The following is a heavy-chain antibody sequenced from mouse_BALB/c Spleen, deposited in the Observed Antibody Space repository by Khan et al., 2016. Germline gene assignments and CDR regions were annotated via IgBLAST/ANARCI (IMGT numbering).Heavy chain of an antibody. J-gene: IGHJ1*01. V-gene: IGHV9-3*02. CDR1: GYTFTNYG. CDR3: ARFYYGSSYWYFDV. CDR2: INTNTGEP. Sequence: QIQLVQSGPELKKPGETVKISCKASGYTFTNYGMNWVKQAPGKGLKWMGWINTNTGEPTYAEEFKGRFAFSLETSASTAYLQINNLKNEDTATYFSARFYYGSSYWYFDVWGAGTTVTVSS. D-gene: IGHD1-1*01.